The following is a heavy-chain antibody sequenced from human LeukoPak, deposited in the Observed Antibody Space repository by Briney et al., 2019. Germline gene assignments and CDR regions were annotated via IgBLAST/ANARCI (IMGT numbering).Heavy chain of an antibody. CDR3: ARDAIPLSSSSWYRLGYNWFDP. Sequence: RASVKVSCKASGYTFTGYYMHWVRQAPGQGLEWMGWINPNSGGTNYAQKFQGRVTMTRDTSISTAYMELSRLRSDDTAVYYCARDAIPLSSSSWYRLGYNWFDPWGQGTLVTVSS. D-gene: IGHD6-13*01. CDR2: INPNSGGT. CDR1: GYTFTGYY. J-gene: IGHJ5*02. V-gene: IGHV1-2*02.